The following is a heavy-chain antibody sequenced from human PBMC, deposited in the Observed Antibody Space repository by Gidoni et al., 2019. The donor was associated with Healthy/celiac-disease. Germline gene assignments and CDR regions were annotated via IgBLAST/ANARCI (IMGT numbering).Heavy chain of an antibody. D-gene: IGHD3-10*01. V-gene: IGHV3-15*01. CDR3: TTDPTGKTSFDY. J-gene: IGHJ4*02. CDR2: IKSKTDGGTT. Sequence: LEWVGRIKSKTDGGTTDYAAPVKASFTISRDDSQNTLYLQMHSLTTEDTAVDYCTTDPTGKTSFDYWGQGTLVTVSS.